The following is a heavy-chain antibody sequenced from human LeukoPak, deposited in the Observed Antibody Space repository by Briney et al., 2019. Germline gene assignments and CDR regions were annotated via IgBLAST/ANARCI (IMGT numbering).Heavy chain of an antibody. CDR2: IIPIFGTA. CDR3: ARGVLRYFDWLSPGPFDY. CDR1: GGTFGSYA. J-gene: IGHJ4*02. D-gene: IGHD3-9*01. V-gene: IGHV1-69*13. Sequence: GASVKVSCKASGGTFGSYAISWVRQAPGQGLEWMGGIIPIFGTANYAQKFQGRVTITADESTSTAYMELSSLRSEDTAVYYCARGVLRYFDWLSPGPFDYWGQGTLVTVSS.